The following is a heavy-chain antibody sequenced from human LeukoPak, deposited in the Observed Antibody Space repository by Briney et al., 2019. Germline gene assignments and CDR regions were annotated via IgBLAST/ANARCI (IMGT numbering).Heavy chain of an antibody. D-gene: IGHD3-10*01. Sequence: ASVKVSCKASGYTFTGYYMHWVRQAPGQGLEWMGWINPNSGGTNYAQKFQGRVTMTRDTSISTAYMELSRRRSDDTAVYYCARDLSWFGELLSPYYFDYWGQGTLVTVSS. V-gene: IGHV1-2*02. J-gene: IGHJ4*02. CDR3: ARDLSWFGELLSPYYFDY. CDR1: GYTFTGYY. CDR2: INPNSGGT.